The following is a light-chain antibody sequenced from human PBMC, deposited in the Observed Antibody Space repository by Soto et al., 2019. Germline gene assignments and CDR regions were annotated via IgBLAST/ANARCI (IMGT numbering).Light chain of an antibody. V-gene: IGKV4-1*01. Sequence: DIVMTQSPDSLAVSLGERATINCKSSQIVSYSSNNKNYLAWYQQKPGQPPKLLIYWASTRESGVPDRFSGSGSGTDFTLTISSLQAEDVAVYYCQQYYSTPFTFGHGTKLEIK. CDR1: QIVSYSSNNKNY. CDR2: WAS. J-gene: IGKJ2*01. CDR3: QQYYSTPFT.